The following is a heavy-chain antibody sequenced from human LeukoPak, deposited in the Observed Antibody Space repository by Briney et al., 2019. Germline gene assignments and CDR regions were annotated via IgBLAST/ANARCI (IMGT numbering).Heavy chain of an antibody. CDR1: GVSFISSSYY. Sequence: SETLSLTCSVSGVSFISSSYYWGWIRQPPGKGLEWIGSINYSGTTYYNPSLKSRVTISVDTSKNQFSLRLSSVTVADTAVYYCARLSIVRATSSYYMDVWGKGTTVTVSS. D-gene: IGHD1-26*01. V-gene: IGHV4-39*01. CDR2: INYSGTT. CDR3: ARLSIVRATSSYYMDV. J-gene: IGHJ6*03.